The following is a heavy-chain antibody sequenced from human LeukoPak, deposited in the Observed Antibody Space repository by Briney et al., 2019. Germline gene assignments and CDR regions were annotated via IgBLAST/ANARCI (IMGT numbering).Heavy chain of an antibody. Sequence: SSETLSLTCTISGGSISNYYWSWIRQPPGKGLEWIGNIFYNGDTNYNPSLKSRVTISVDTSKNQFSLKLSSVTAADTAVYYCTSGTLSYYYMDVWGKGTTVTISS. CDR1: GGSISNYY. CDR3: TSGTLSYYYMDV. V-gene: IGHV4-59*01. J-gene: IGHJ6*03. D-gene: IGHD1-14*01. CDR2: IFYNGDT.